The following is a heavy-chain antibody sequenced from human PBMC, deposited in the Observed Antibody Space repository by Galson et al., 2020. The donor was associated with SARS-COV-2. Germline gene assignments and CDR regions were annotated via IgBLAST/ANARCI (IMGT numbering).Heavy chain of an antibody. J-gene: IGHJ6*02. D-gene: IGHD7-27*01. CDR3: ARGLGNTYDYYGLDV. Sequence: SQTLSLTCTVSGGSVRSGGSSWRWIRPPPGKGLEWIGSIYYSGSPHYNSSLNSRVTISIDTSKNQLSLKLSSVTAADTAVYYCARGLGNTYDYYGLDVWGLGATVTVSS. V-gene: IGHV4-61*08. CDR2: IYYSGSP. CDR1: GGSVRSGGSS.